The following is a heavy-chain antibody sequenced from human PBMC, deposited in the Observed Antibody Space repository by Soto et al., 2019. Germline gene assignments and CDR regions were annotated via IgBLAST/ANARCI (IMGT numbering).Heavy chain of an antibody. CDR1: GGSFSGYY. CDR3: ARGRGITFGEANPPYYFDY. D-gene: IGHD3-16*01. V-gene: IGHV4-34*01. J-gene: IGHJ4*02. CDR2: INHSGST. Sequence: SETLSLTCAVYGGSFSGYYWSWIRQPPGKGLEWIGEINHSGSTNYNPSLKSRGTISVDTSKNQFSLKLSSVTAADTAVYYCARGRGITFGEANPPYYFDYWGQGTLVTVSS.